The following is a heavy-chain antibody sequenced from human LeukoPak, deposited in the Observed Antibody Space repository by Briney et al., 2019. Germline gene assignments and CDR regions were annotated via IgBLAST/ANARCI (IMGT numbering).Heavy chain of an antibody. CDR2: VYYSGNT. V-gene: IGHV4-59*01. J-gene: IGHJ4*02. CDR1: GGSTSSYY. D-gene: IGHD2-15*01. Sequence: SETLSLTCTVSGGSTSSYYWSWIRQPPGKGLEWIGYVYYSGNTNYNPSLKSRVTISVDTSKNQFSLNLRSVTAADTAVYYRARVGSGHFDYWGQGTLVTVSS. CDR3: ARVGSGHFDY.